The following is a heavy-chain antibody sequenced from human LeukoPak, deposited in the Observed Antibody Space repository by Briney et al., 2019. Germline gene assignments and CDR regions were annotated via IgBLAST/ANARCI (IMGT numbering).Heavy chain of an antibody. D-gene: IGHD2-21*02. J-gene: IGHJ3*02. Sequence: ASVKVSCKASGGTFSSYAISWVRRAPGQGLEWMGRIIPIFGTANYAQKFQGRVTITTDESTSTAYMELSSLRSEDTAVYYCARFRVTEAFDIWGQGTMVTVSS. CDR1: GGTFSSYA. V-gene: IGHV1-69*05. CDR2: IIPIFGTA. CDR3: ARFRVTEAFDI.